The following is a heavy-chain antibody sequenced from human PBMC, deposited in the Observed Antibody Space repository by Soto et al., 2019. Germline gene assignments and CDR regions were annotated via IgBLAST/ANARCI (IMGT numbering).Heavy chain of an antibody. D-gene: IGHD6-13*01. J-gene: IGHJ4*02. CDR1: GFTFSSYG. Sequence: GGSLRLSCAASGFTFSSYGMHWVRQAPGKGLEWVSYIRSSGNNIYYADSVRGRFTISRDSAENSLYLQMNSLRVEDTAVYYCAREGSSRSYYYDYWGQGTLVTVSS. CDR3: AREGSSRSYYYDY. V-gene: IGHV3-48*01. CDR2: IRSSGNNI.